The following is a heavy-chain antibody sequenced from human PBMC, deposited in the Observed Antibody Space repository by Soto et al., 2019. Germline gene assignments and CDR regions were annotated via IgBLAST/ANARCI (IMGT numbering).Heavy chain of an antibody. Sequence: SETLSLTCTVSGGSISSYYWSWIRQPPGKGLGWIGYIYYSGSTNYNPSLKSRVTISVDTSKNQFSLKLSSVTATDTAVYYCARDKRDDFWSGYSSSYYYYGMDVWGQGTTVTVSS. CDR2: IYYSGST. J-gene: IGHJ6*02. CDR1: GGSISSYY. D-gene: IGHD3-3*01. V-gene: IGHV4-59*01. CDR3: ARDKRDDFWSGYSSSYYYYGMDV.